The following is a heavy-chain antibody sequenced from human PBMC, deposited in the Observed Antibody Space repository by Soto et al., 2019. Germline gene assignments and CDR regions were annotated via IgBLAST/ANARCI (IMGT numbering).Heavy chain of an antibody. CDR3: VKDAVPGDAVWLAHD. Sequence: GGSLRLSCAASGFTFSSYAMIWIRQVPGRGLEWVSGLWGSSGGIHYADSVKGRFSLSRDNSANSVYLQMNNLRVEDTAVYYCVKDAVPGDAVWLAHDWGQGTVVTVSS. D-gene: IGHD4-17*01. J-gene: IGHJ4*02. CDR2: LWGSSGGI. CDR1: GFTFSSYA. V-gene: IGHV3-23*01.